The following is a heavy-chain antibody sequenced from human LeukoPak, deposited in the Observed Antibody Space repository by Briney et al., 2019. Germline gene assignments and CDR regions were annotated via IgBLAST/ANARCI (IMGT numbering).Heavy chain of an antibody. V-gene: IGHV1-8*01. CDR3: SRGRVRRGERNGFDP. CDR2: MYPNGGNT. D-gene: IGHD3-10*01. CDR1: GYTFTSYD. J-gene: IGHJ5*02. Sequence: ASVKLSCKASGYTFTSYDINWVRQATGQGLEWVGWMYPNGGNTGYAQKFQGRVTMTRNTSISTDYMELSSLRSEDTAVYYCSRGRVRRGERNGFDPWGQGPLVTVSS.